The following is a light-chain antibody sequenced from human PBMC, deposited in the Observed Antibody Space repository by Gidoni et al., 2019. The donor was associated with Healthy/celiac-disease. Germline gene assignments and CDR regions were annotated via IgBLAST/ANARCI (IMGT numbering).Light chain of an antibody. CDR2: DAS. CDR1: EDISNH. Sequence: DIQMKQSPSSLSAFVGDRVTITCQVSEDISNHLNWYQQKQDKDPKHLIYDASNLETGVPSRFSGSGSGTDFTFAISSLQPEDISTYYCQQYDNLPRTFGQGTKLEIK. V-gene: IGKV1-33*01. CDR3: QQYDNLPRT. J-gene: IGKJ2*01.